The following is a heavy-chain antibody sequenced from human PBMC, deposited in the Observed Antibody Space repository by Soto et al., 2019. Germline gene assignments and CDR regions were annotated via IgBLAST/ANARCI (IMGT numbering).Heavy chain of an antibody. D-gene: IGHD2-2*01. Sequence: QVQLVQSGAEVKKPGSSVKVSCKASGGTFSSYAISWVRQAPGQELEWMGGIIPIFGTANYAQKFHVRGTIAADESTSTVFMELSSLRSEDTAVYHCASSRSCMRTSCPTSSFGYIYSGLDVWGQGTTGTVSS. CDR3: ASSRSCMRTSCPTSSFGYIYSGLDV. CDR2: IIPIFGTA. CDR1: GGTFSSYA. V-gene: IGHV1-69*12. J-gene: IGHJ6*02.